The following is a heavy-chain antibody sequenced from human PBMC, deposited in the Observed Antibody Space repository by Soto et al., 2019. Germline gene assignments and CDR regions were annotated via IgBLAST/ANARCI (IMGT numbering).Heavy chain of an antibody. V-gene: IGHV1-46*01. CDR1: GYTFTSYY. CDR2: INPSGGST. CDR3: ARAGGVEPGGRVLPPPASQKNWFDP. J-gene: IGHJ5*02. Sequence: ASVKVSCKASGYTFTSYYMHWVRQAPGQGLEWMGIINPSGGSTSYAQKFQGRVTMTRDTSTSTVYMELSSLRSEDTAVYYCARAGGVEPGGRVLPPPASQKNWFDPWGQGTLVTVSS. D-gene: IGHD3-16*01.